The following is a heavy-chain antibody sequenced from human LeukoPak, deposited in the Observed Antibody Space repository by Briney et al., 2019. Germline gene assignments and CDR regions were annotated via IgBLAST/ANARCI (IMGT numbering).Heavy chain of an antibody. CDR1: GGSISSSNW. J-gene: IGHJ6*03. Sequence: SETLSLTCAVSGGSISSSNWWSWVRQPPGKGLEWIGEIYHSGSTNYNPSLKSRVTISVDKSKNQFSLKLSSVTAADTAVYYCARDPGGYDTPVYYMDVWGKGTTVTVSS. CDR3: ARDPGGYDTPVYYMDV. CDR2: IYHSGST. V-gene: IGHV4-4*02. D-gene: IGHD5-12*01.